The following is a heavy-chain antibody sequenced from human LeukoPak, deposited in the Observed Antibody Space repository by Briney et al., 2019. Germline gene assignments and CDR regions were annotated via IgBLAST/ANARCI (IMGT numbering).Heavy chain of an antibody. CDR3: ARGVFDGGDTAGGYWFDP. CDR2: IHPSGGST. V-gene: IGHV1-46*01. Sequence: ASVKVSCKSSGYMFTRSYMHWVRQAPGQGLEWMGVIHPSGGSTSYSQRFQGRVTMTTDTSTSTVSMELSSLRSDDTAVYYCARGVFDGGDTAGGYWFDPWGQGTLVTVSS. CDR1: GYMFTRSY. J-gene: IGHJ5*02. D-gene: IGHD3-16*01.